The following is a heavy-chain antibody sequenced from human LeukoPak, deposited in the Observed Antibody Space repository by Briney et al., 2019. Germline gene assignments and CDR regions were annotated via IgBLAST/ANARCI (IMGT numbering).Heavy chain of an antibody. CDR2: IKSKTDGGTP. CDR1: GFTFNNTW. J-gene: IGHJ1*01. Sequence: GGPLRLSCATSGFTFNNTWMNWVRQAPGKGLEWVGRIKSKTDGGTPDYAAPVKGRFTISRDDSRNTLFLQMNSLKTEDTAVYFCTTVRTFWGQGTLVTVSS. CDR3: TTVRTF. D-gene: IGHD2/OR15-2a*01. V-gene: IGHV3-15*01.